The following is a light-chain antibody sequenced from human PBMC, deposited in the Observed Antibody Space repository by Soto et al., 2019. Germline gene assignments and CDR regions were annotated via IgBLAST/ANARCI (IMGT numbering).Light chain of an antibody. CDR3: QQSYSTPPIT. Sequence: DIQLTQSPTSLSASVGDRVTIACRASQFIDSYLNWYQQKPGKAPKLLIYAASSLQSGVSSRFSGSGSGTDFTLTISSLQPEDFATYYCQQSYSTPPITFGQGTRLEIK. J-gene: IGKJ5*01. CDR2: AAS. V-gene: IGKV1-39*01. CDR1: QFIDSY.